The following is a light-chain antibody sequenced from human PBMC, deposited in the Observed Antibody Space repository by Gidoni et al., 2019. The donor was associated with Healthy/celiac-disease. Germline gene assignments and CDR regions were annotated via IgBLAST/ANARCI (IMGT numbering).Light chain of an antibody. CDR2: DAS. CDR3: QQRSNWPLT. Sequence: EILLTQSPATLSLYPGERAPRSCRASQSVSSYLAWYQQKPGQAPRLLIYDASNRATGIPARFSGSGSGTDFTLTISSLEPEDFAVYYCQQRSNWPLTFGGGTKVEIK. J-gene: IGKJ4*01. V-gene: IGKV3-11*01. CDR1: QSVSSY.